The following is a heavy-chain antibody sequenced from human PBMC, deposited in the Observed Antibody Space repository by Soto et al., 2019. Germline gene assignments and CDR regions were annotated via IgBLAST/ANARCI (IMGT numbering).Heavy chain of an antibody. D-gene: IGHD5-12*01. J-gene: IGHJ4*02. CDR2: IIPIFGTA. V-gene: IGHV1-69*01. CDR3: ARAVRDGYNYLPFDY. CDR1: GGTFSSYA. Sequence: QVQLVQSGAEVKKPGSSVKVSCKASGGTFSSYAISWVRQAPGQGLEWLGGIIPIFGTAIYAQKFQGRVTITAYESTSTAYMELSSLRSEDTAVYYCARAVRDGYNYLPFDYWGQGTLVTVSS.